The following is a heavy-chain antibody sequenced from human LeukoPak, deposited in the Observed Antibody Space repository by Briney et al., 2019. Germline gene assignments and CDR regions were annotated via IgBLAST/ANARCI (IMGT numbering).Heavy chain of an antibody. CDR2: IYYSGST. CDR3: ARQGSSGWFRFSD. D-gene: IGHD6-19*01. V-gene: IGHV4-59*08. CDR1: GGSLSGYS. Sequence: SENLSLTCTVSGGSLSGYSWSWLRQPPGKGLEWMGYIYYSGSTNYNPSLTSRVTISVDTSKNQCSLKLSSVTAADTAVYYCARQGSSGWFRFSDSGAGTPVTVSS. J-gene: IGHJ4*02.